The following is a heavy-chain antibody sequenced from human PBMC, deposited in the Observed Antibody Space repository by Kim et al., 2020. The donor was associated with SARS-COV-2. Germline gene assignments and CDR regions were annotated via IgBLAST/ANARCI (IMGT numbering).Heavy chain of an antibody. Sequence: GGSLRLSCAASGFSFSDYYMSWIRQAPGKGLEWISYLSNSISYSKYADSVKGRFTISRDNTKNSLYLQMNSLRAEDTAVYYCARVGEGSSSWHFFDYWGQGTPVTVSS. V-gene: IGHV3-11*05. J-gene: IGHJ4*02. CDR1: GFSFSDYY. CDR2: LSNSISYS. CDR3: ARVGEGSSSWHFFDY. D-gene: IGHD6-13*01.